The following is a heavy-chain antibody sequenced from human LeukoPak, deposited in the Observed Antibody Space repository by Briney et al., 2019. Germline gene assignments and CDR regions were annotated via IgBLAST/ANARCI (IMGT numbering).Heavy chain of an antibody. CDR2: ISGSGGST. CDR3: AKFASSGSDY. V-gene: IGHV3-23*01. CDR1: GFSFSTND. D-gene: IGHD6-19*01. J-gene: IGHJ4*02. Sequence: PGGSLRLSCAASGFSFSTNDMSWVRQAPGKGLEWVSAISGSGGSTYYADSVKGRFTISRDNSKNTLYLQMNSLRAEDTAVYYCAKFASSGSDYWGQGTLVTVSS.